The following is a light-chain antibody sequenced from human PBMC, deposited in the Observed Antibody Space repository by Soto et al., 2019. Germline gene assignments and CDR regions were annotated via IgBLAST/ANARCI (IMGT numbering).Light chain of an antibody. Sequence: QSALTQPASVSGSPGQSITISCTGTSSDVGGYNYVSWYQQHPGKAPKLMMYEVSNRPSGVSNRFSGSKSGNTASLTISGLQAEDEAYYYCSSYTSSSTVVFGGGTKLTVL. J-gene: IGLJ2*01. CDR2: EVS. CDR3: SSYTSSSTVV. V-gene: IGLV2-14*01. CDR1: SSDVGGYNY.